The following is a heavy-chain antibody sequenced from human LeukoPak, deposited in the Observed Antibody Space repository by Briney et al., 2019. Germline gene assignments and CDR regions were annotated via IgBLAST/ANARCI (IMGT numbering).Heavy chain of an antibody. V-gene: IGHV1-18*01. D-gene: IGHD2/OR15-2a*01. CDR1: GYTFTNYG. Sequence: ASVKVSCKASGYTFTNYGITWVRQAPGQGLEWLGWINAYNGNTDYAQKLQGRVTMTTDTSTSTAYMEVRSLRSDDTAVYYCARVPFLRFLMDVWGQGTTVTVSS. CDR3: ARVPFLRFLMDV. CDR2: INAYNGNT. J-gene: IGHJ6*02.